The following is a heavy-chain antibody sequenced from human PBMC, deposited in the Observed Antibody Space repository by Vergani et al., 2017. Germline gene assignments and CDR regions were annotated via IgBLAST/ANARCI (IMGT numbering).Heavy chain of an antibody. D-gene: IGHD1/OR15-1a*01. V-gene: IGHV1-2*02. CDR2: INPNSGGT. CDR3: ARDRNNGY. J-gene: IGHJ4*02. Sequence: QVQLVQSGAEVKKPGASVKVSCKASGYTFTGYYMHWVRQAPGQGLEWMGWINPNSGGTKYAQQCQGRVTMTRATSISTAYMELSRLRSDDTAVYYCARDRNNGYWGEGPLVIASS. CDR1: GYTFTGYY.